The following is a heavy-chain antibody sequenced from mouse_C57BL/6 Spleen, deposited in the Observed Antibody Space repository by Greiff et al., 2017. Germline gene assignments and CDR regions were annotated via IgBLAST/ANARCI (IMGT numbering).Heavy chain of an antibody. CDR2: ISYDGSN. D-gene: IGHD2-12*01. CDR3: ARALDDGGGFAY. CDR1: GYSITSGYY. V-gene: IGHV3-6*01. Sequence: EVKLQESGPGLVKPSQSLSLTCSVTGYSITSGYYWNWIRQFPGNKLEWMGYISYDGSNNYNPSLKNRISITRDTSKNQFFLKLNSVTTEDTATYYCARALDDGGGFAYWGQGTLVTVSA. J-gene: IGHJ3*01.